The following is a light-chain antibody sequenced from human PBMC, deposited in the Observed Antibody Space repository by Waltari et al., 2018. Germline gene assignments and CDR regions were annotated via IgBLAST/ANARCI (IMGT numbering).Light chain of an antibody. CDR3: CSFAGSSTS. CDR1: SRDVGSYNL. J-gene: IGLJ1*01. CDR2: GVS. Sequence: QSALTQPASVSGSPGQSITISCTGTSRDVGSYNLVSWYQHRPGKAPNLILYGVSKRPSGVSNRFSGSKSGNTASLTISGLQAEDEADYYCCSFAGSSTSFGTGTTVTVL. V-gene: IGLV2-23*02.